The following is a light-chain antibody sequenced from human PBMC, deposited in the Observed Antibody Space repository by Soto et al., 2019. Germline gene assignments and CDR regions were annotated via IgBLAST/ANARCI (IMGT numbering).Light chain of an antibody. CDR1: QSVSSSY. J-gene: IGKJ4*01. CDR2: GAS. Sequence: EIVLTQSPGTLSLSPGERATLSCRASQSVSSSYLAWYQQKPGQAPRLLTYGASSRATGIPDRFSGSGSGTDFTLTMRRLEPEDFAVYYCQQYGSSPLTFGGGTKVEIK. CDR3: QQYGSSPLT. V-gene: IGKV3-20*01.